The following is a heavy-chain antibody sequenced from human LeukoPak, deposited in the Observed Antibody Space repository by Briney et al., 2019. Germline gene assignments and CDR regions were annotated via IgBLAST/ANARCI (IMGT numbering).Heavy chain of an antibody. CDR2: INPIFGTA. V-gene: IGHV1-69*06. CDR1: GGTFSSYA. D-gene: IGHD3-9*01. J-gene: IGHJ5*02. Sequence: ASVKVSCKASGGTFSSYAIRWVRQAPGQGLEWMGGINPIFGTANYAQKLQGRVTITADKSTSTAYMELSSLRSEDTAVYYCAIFRSTYDILTRYYSGREEWFDPWGQGTLVTVSS. CDR3: AIFRSTYDILTRYYSGREEWFDP.